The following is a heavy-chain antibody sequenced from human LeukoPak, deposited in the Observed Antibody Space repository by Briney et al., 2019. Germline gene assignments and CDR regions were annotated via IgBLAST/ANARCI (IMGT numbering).Heavy chain of an antibody. J-gene: IGHJ5*02. V-gene: IGHV4-4*09. D-gene: IGHD6-6*01. CDR3: ARHTAKTYSSSSDWFDP. CDR1: GGSISSSY. CDR2: IYSSGTT. Sequence: SETLSLTCTVSGGSISSSYWSWIRQPPGKGLEWIGYIYSSGTTNRNPSLKSRVTISVDTSKNQFSLNLDSVTAADTAVYYCARHTAKTYSSSSDWFDPWGQGTLVTVSS.